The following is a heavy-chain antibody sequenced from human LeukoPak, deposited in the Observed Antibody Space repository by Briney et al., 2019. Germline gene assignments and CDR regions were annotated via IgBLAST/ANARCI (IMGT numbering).Heavy chain of an antibody. V-gene: IGHV4-4*02. CDR2: VFHSGST. D-gene: IGHD6-19*01. CDR1: GDSISSNEW. CDR3: ARDLAVAGTNYFDF. Sequence: PSGTLSLTCSVSGDSISSNEWWSWVRQPPGKGLEWIGEVFHSGSTNFNPSLKSRVTISIDKSKNQFSLEVTSVTAADTAIYHCARDLAVAGTNYFDFWGQGVLVTVSS. J-gene: IGHJ4*02.